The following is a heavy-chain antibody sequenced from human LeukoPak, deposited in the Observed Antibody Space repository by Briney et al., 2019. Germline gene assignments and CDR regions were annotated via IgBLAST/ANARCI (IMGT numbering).Heavy chain of an antibody. CDR1: GGSFSGYY. CDR2: INHRGST. D-gene: IGHD2-21*02. V-gene: IGHV4-34*01. Sequence: SGALSLTCAVHGGSFSGYYWSWIRQPPGKGLEWIGEINHRGSTNDNPSLKSRVTISVDTSKNQFSLKLSSVAAADTAVYYCARLVCGGDCYSDYWGQGTLVTVSS. CDR3: ARLVCGGDCYSDY. J-gene: IGHJ4*02.